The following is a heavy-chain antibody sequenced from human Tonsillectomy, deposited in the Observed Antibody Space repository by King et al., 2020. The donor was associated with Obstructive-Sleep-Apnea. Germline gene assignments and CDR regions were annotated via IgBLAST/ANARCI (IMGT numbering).Heavy chain of an antibody. CDR1: GFSLSTSGMC. J-gene: IGHJ4*02. V-gene: IGHV2-70*01. CDR2: IDWDDDK. D-gene: IGHD3-22*01. Sequence: VTLKESGPALVKPTQTLTLTCTFSGFSLSTSGMCVSWIRQPPGKALEWLALIDWDDDKYYSTSLKTRLTNSKDTSKNQVVLTMTNMDPVDTATYYCARAGYYDSSGYYYPYYFDYWGQGTLVTVSS. CDR3: ARAGYYDSSGYYYPYYFDY.